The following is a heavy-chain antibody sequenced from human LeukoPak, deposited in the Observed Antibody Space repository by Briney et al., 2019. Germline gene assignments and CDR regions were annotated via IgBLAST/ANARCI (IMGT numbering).Heavy chain of an antibody. CDR2: INHSGST. J-gene: IGHJ4*02. D-gene: IGHD3-22*01. V-gene: IGHV4-34*01. CDR3: ARGRRGYYHDSSGYCDY. Sequence: SETLSLTCAVYGGSFSGYYWSWIRQPPGKGLEWIGEINHSGSTNYNPSLKSRVTISVDTSKNQFSLKLSSVTAADTAVYYCARGRRGYYHDSSGYCDYWGQGTLVTVSS. CDR1: GGSFSGYY.